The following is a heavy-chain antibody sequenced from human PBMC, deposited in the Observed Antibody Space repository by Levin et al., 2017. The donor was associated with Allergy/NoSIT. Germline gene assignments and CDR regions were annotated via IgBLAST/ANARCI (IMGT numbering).Heavy chain of an antibody. D-gene: IGHD4-17*01. CDR2: ISDSSTYT. CDR1: GFRFSDYY. J-gene: IGHJ4*02. V-gene: IGHV3-11*03. CDR3: ARSFTVTRIDY. Sequence: LSLTCAASGFRFSDYYMFWIRQAPGKGLEWVSYISDSSTYTNSADSAKGRFTISRDNAKNSLYLQMDSLRVEDTAVYYCARSFTVTRIDYWGQGTLVTVAS.